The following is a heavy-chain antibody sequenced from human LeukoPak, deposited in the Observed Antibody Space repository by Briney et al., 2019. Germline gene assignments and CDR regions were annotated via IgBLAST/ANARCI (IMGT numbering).Heavy chain of an antibody. CDR2: ISYDGNNE. CDR1: GFPFSNYG. D-gene: IGHD3-3*01. J-gene: IGHJ6*02. CDR3: AKDSLLNTRITIFGVVTPYYYYGMDD. Sequence: PGRSLTLSCAASGFPFSNYGMHWVRQTPAKGREGVAVISYDGNNEYYADSVKGRFTISRDNSENTLFLQMNSLRAEDTAVYYCAKDSLLNTRITIFGVVTPYYYYGMDDWGRGTTVTVS. V-gene: IGHV3-30*18.